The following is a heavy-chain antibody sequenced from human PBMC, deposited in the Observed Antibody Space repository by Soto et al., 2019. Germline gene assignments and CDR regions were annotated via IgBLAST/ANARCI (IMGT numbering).Heavy chain of an antibody. Sequence: GASVKVSCKASGYTFTSYYMHWVRQAPGQGLEWMGIINPSGGSTSYAQKFQGRVTMTRDTSTSTVYMELSSLRSEDTAVYYCASGRLGIAAAGDDAFDIWGQGTMVTVS. V-gene: IGHV1-46*01. CDR3: ASGRLGIAAAGDDAFDI. CDR1: GYTFTSYY. J-gene: IGHJ3*02. D-gene: IGHD6-13*01. CDR2: INPSGGST.